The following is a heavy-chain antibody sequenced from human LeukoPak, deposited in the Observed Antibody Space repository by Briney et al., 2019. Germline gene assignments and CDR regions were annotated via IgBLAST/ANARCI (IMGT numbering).Heavy chain of an antibody. CDR2: INPNSGGT. D-gene: IGHD6-13*01. CDR1: GYTFTGYY. V-gene: IGHV1-2*02. J-gene: IGHJ5*02. Sequence: GASVKVSCKASGYTFTGYYMHWVRQAPGQGLEWMGWINPNSGGTNYAQKFQGRVTMTRDTSISTAYMELSRLRSDDTAVYHCARGLNNGYSSSWYVHWFDPWGQGTLVTVSS. CDR3: ARGLNNGYSSSWYVHWFDP.